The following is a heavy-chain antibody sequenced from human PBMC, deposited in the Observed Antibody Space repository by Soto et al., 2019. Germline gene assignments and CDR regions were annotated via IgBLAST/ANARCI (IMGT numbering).Heavy chain of an antibody. CDR2: VNPTGCCT. CDR1: GYTFTSYY. V-gene: IGHV1-46*03. Sequence: QVQLVQSGAEVKKPGASVRVSCKASGYTFTSYYIHWVRQAPGQGLEWMAIVNPTGCCTNYAQKFQGRVTVTFDTSTSTVFMELNSLRYEDTAVYYCARHLAAGDSWGQGTLVTVSS. J-gene: IGHJ4*02. CDR3: ARHLAAGDS. D-gene: IGHD6-25*01.